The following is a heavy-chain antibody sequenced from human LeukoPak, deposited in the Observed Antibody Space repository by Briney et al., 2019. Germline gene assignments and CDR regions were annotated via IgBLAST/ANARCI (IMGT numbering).Heavy chain of an antibody. CDR2: IYTSGNT. J-gene: IGHJ6*03. Sequence: PSETLSLTCTGSGGSISSYYWSWIRQPAGKGLEWIGRIYTSGNTNYNPSLKSRVTMSVDTSKNQFSLKLSSVTAADTAVYYCARGRSGSYSYYYYYYMDVWGKGTTVTVSS. CDR1: GGSISSYY. CDR3: ARGRSGSYSYYYYYYMDV. V-gene: IGHV4-4*07. D-gene: IGHD1-26*01.